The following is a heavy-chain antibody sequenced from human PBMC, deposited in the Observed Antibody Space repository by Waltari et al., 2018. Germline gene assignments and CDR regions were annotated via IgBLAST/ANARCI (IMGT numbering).Heavy chain of an antibody. CDR1: GGTFSSYT. Sequence: QVQLVQSGAEVKKPGSSVKVSCKASGGTFSSYTISWVRQAPGQGLEWMGRIIPILVIANYALKFQCIVTITAYKSTSSAYIELSSLRSEYTVVYYCARYSYYDTTGVDYWGHVTLVTVSS. CDR3: ARYSYYDTTGVDY. D-gene: IGHD3-22*01. J-gene: IGHJ4*01. V-gene: IGHV1-69*02. CDR2: IIPILVIA.